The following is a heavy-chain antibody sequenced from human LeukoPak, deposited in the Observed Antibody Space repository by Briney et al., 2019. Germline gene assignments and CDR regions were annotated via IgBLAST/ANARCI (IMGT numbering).Heavy chain of an antibody. CDR1: GGSFSGYC. V-gene: IGHV4-34*01. Sequence: SETLSLTCAVYGGSFSGYCWSWIRQPPGKGLEWIGEINHSGSTNYNPSLKSRVTISVDTSKNQFSLKLSSVTAADTAVYYCARGGPAAPTDYWGQGTLVTVSS. J-gene: IGHJ4*02. CDR3: ARGGPAAPTDY. D-gene: IGHD2-2*01. CDR2: INHSGST.